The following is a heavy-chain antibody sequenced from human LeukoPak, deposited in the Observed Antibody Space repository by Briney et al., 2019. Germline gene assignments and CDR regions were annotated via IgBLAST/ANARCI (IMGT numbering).Heavy chain of an antibody. V-gene: IGHV3-7*03. CDR2: IKNDGSEK. CDR3: ARWIYYFDS. Sequence: GGSLRLSCAASGFTFSSYWMSWVRQPPGKGLEWVANIKNDGSEKYYVDSVKGRFTISRDNSRNILYLQMNSLRAEDTAIYHCARWIYYFDSWGQGTLVTVSS. D-gene: IGHD5-12*01. CDR1: GFTFSSYW. J-gene: IGHJ4*02.